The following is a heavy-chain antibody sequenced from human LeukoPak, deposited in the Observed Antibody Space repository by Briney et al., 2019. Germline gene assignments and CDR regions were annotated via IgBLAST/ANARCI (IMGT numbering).Heavy chain of an antibody. CDR2: ISSSSSYI. CDR1: GFTFSSYW. V-gene: IGHV3-21*01. CDR3: AKDQYYDSSGRLDY. D-gene: IGHD3-22*01. Sequence: GGSLRLSCAASGFTFSSYWMSWVRQAPGKGLEWVSSISSSSSYIYYADSVKGRFTISRDNSKNTLYLQMNSLRAEDTAVYYCAKDQYYDSSGRLDYWGQGTLVTVSS. J-gene: IGHJ4*02.